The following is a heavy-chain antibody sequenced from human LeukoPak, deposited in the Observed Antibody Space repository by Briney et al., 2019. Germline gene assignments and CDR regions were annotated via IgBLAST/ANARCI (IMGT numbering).Heavy chain of an antibody. CDR3: ATVRSGSWDWFDP. J-gene: IGHJ5*02. CDR2: INTDGSRT. CDR1: GFPFNNYW. V-gene: IGHV3-74*03. D-gene: IGHD3-10*01. Sequence: PGGSLRLSCAASGFPFNNYWMHWVRQVPGKGLVWVARINTDGSRTTYADSVKGRFTISRDNARDTVYLQMNSLRAEDTAVYYCATVRSGSWDWFDPWGQGTLLTVSS.